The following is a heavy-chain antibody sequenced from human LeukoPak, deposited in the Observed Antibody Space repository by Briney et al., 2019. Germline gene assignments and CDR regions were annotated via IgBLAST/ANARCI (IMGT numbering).Heavy chain of an antibody. V-gene: IGHV1-46*01. CDR1: GYTFMAYC. CDR2: INPTGGST. Sequence: RASVKVSCKASGYTFMAYCIHWVRQAPGQGLEWMGIINPTGGSTTYAQKFQGRVTMTRDTSTSTVFMELSSLRSEDTAMYYCARDREVGATTSVDYWGQGTLVTVSS. CDR3: ARDREVGATTSVDY. D-gene: IGHD1-26*01. J-gene: IGHJ4*02.